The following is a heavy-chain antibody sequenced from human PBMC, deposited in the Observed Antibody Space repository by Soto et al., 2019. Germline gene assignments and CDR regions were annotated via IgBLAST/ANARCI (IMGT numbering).Heavy chain of an antibody. Sequence: QVQLQQWGAGLLKPSETLSLTCAVYGGSFSGYYWSWIRQPPGKGLEWIGEINHSGSTNYNPSLKRRVXXSXDXXKNQFSLKLSFVTAADTAVYYCARGQAGGVVVIDYWGQGTLVTVSS. CDR3: ARGQAGGVVVIDY. V-gene: IGHV4-34*01. CDR1: GGSFSGYY. D-gene: IGHD3-22*01. CDR2: INHSGST. J-gene: IGHJ4*02.